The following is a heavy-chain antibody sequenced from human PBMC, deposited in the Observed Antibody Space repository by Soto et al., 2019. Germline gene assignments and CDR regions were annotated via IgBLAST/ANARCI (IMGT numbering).Heavy chain of an antibody. D-gene: IGHD3-10*01. J-gene: IGHJ3*02. V-gene: IGHV3-74*01. CDR3: ARDRGNPDSFNI. CDR1: GFNFSPYW. Sequence: EVHLLESGGGLVQPRESLRLSCAASGFNFSPYWMHWVRQPPGKGLEWVSHINADGSTTVYADSVKGRFTISRDNARNTLYLQMNSLRAEDTAVYYCARDRGNPDSFNIWGQGTMVTVSP. CDR2: INADGSTT.